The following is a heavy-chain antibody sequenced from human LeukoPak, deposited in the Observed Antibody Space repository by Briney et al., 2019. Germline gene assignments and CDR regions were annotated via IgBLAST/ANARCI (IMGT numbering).Heavy chain of an antibody. CDR3: ARFPPVGATFSDY. V-gene: IGHV4-59*01. D-gene: IGHD1-26*01. CDR1: GGSISSYY. CDR2: IYYSGST. Sequence: GSLRLSCAVSGGSISSYYWSWIRQPPGKGLEWIGYIYYSGSTNYNPSLKSRVTISVDTSKNQFSLKLSSVTAADTAVYYCARFPPVGATFSDYWGQGTLVTVSS. J-gene: IGHJ4*02.